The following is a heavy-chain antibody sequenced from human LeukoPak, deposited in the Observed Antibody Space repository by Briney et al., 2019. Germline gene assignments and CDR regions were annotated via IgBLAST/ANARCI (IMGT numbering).Heavy chain of an antibody. CDR2: IWYDGSNE. CDR1: GFTFSSYA. Sequence: GGSLRLSCAASGFTFSSYAMHWVRQAPGKGLEWVAIIWYDGSNENYADSVKGRFTISRDNSKNTLYLQMNSLRAEDTAMYYCVRGSPLGATTNWLDPWGQGTLVTVSS. J-gene: IGHJ5*02. V-gene: IGHV3-33*08. CDR3: VRGSPLGATTNWLDP. D-gene: IGHD1-26*01.